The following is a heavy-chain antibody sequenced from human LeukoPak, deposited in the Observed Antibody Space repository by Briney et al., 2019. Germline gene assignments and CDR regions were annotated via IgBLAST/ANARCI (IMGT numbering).Heavy chain of an antibody. CDR1: GGSFSGYY. CDR2: INPGGNT. J-gene: IGHJ4*02. Sequence: SETLSLTCAVHGGSFSGYYWSWIRQPPGKGLEWIGEINPGGNTNYNPSLKSRVTISADTSQNHLSLKLRSVTAADTAVYYCARVNINNWHSCDYWGQGTLVTVSS. D-gene: IGHD1-1*01. V-gene: IGHV4-34*01. CDR3: ARVNINNWHSCDY.